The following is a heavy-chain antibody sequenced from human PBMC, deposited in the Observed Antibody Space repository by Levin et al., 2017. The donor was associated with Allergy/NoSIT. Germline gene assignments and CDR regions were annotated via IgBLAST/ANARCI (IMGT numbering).Heavy chain of an antibody. D-gene: IGHD3-10*01. J-gene: IGHJ4*02. CDR2: ISFSGTT. CDR3: ARFASGTTLQY. Sequence: SETLSLTCTVSDGSVSNSYYFWGWIRQPPGRGLEWIGTISFSGTTYSNPSLQSRLIITVDRSSNQVSLKLSSVTAADAAVYYCARFASGTTLQYWGQGTLVTVSS. CDR1: DGSVSNSYYF. V-gene: IGHV4-39*07.